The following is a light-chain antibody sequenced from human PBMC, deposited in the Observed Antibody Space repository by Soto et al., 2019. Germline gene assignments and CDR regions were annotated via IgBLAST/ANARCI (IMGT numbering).Light chain of an antibody. CDR3: TSYTLSSTLHV. Sequence: QSALTQPASVSGSPGQSITISCTGTSSDIGYYNYVSWYQQHPGKAPKLIIYEVSNRPSGVSNRFSGSKSGKTASLTISGLQAEDEADYYCTSYTLSSTLHVFGTGTKLTVL. CDR2: EVS. CDR1: SSDIGYYNY. V-gene: IGLV2-14*01. J-gene: IGLJ1*01.